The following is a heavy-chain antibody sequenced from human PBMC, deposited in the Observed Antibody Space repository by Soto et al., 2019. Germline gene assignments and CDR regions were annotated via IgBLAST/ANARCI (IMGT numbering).Heavy chain of an antibody. J-gene: IGHJ6*02. Sequence: TSVKVSCKASGGSYSSYAISWVRQAPGQGLEWMGGIIPIPGTANYAQKFQGRVTITADESTSTAYMELSSLRSEDTAVYYCARSQGSSTSLEIYYYYYYGMDVWGQGTTVTVSS. CDR1: GGSYSSYA. CDR2: IIPIPGTA. CDR3: ARSQGSSTSLEIYYYYYYGMDV. V-gene: IGHV1-69*13. D-gene: IGHD2-2*01.